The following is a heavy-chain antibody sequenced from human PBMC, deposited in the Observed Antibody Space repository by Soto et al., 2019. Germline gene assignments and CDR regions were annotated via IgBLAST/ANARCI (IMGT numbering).Heavy chain of an antibody. CDR1: GFTFSSYG. V-gene: IGHV3-33*01. CDR2: IWYDGSNK. Sequence: PGGSLRLSCAASGFTFSSYGMHWVRQAPGKGLEWVAVIWYDGSNKYYADSVKGRFTISRDNSKNTLYLQMNSLRAEDTAVYYCARGARIVGATIDYWGQGTLVTVSS. D-gene: IGHD1-26*01. CDR3: ARGARIVGATIDY. J-gene: IGHJ4*02.